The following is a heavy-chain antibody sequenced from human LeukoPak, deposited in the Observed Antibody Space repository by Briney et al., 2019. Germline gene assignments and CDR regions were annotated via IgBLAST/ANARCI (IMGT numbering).Heavy chain of an antibody. V-gene: IGHV4-4*07. Sequence: SETLSLTCTVSGGSISSYYWSWIRQPAGKGLEWIGRIYTSGSTNYNPSLKSRVTMSVDTSKNQFSLKLSSVTAADTAVYYCARGGSSSWYRDSYYYYMDVWGKGTTVTTSS. CDR2: IYTSGST. CDR1: GGSISSYY. CDR3: ARGGSSSWYRDSYYYYMDV. D-gene: IGHD6-13*01. J-gene: IGHJ6*03.